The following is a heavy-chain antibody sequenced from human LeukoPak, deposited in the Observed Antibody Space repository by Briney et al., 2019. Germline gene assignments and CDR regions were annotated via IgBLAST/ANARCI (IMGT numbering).Heavy chain of an antibody. V-gene: IGHV4-59*01. J-gene: IGHJ3*02. D-gene: IGHD3-9*01. Sequence: SETLSLTCTVSGGSISSYYWSWIRQPPGKGLEWIGYIYYSGSTNYNTSLKSRVTISVDTSKNQFSLKLSSVTAADTAVYYCASNIYDILTGYLDDAFDIWGQGTMVTVSS. CDR3: ASNIYDILTGYLDDAFDI. CDR1: GGSISSYY. CDR2: IYYSGST.